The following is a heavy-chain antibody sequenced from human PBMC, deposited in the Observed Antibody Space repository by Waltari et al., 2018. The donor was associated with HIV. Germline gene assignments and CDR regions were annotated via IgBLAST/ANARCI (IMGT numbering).Heavy chain of an antibody. J-gene: IGHJ4*02. Sequence: EVQLVESGGGLVKPGGSLRLSCEASGLPIRKALMSWVRQAPGKGLEWVGRIRSESDDGTRDYGPLVKGRFTVSRDDSKNTVYLQMNSLKTEDTAVYFCTAELDASSASDSWGQGTLVTVSS. D-gene: IGHD2-2*01. CDR3: TAELDASSASDS. CDR2: IRSESDDGTR. CDR1: GLPIRKAL. V-gene: IGHV3-15*01.